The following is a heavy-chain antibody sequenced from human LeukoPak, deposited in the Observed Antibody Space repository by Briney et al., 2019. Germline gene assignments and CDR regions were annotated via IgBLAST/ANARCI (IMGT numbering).Heavy chain of an antibody. J-gene: IGHJ6*04. Sequence: GESLRLSCAASGFTFSSYSMNWVRQAPGKGLEWVSSISSSSSYIYYADSVKGRFTISRDNAKNSLYLQMNSLRAEDTAVYYCARVHYGSGSYPRSAAYYYYYGMDVWGKGTTVTVSS. CDR3: ARVHYGSGSYPRSAAYYYYYGMDV. CDR1: GFTFSSYS. D-gene: IGHD3-10*01. CDR2: ISSSSSYI. V-gene: IGHV3-21*01.